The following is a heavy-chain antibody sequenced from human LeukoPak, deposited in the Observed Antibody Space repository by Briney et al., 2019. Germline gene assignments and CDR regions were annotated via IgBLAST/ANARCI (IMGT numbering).Heavy chain of an antibody. D-gene: IGHD6-6*01. CDR2: INPNSGGT. V-gene: IGHV1-2*02. CDR3: AREYSSSSWTPDAPDY. Sequence: ASVKVSCKASGYIFTGYYMHWVRQAPGQGLEWMGWINPNSGGTNYAQKFQGRVTMTRDTSISTAYMELSGLRSDDTAVYYCAREYSSSSWTPDAPDYWGQGTLVTVSS. CDR1: GYIFTGYY. J-gene: IGHJ4*02.